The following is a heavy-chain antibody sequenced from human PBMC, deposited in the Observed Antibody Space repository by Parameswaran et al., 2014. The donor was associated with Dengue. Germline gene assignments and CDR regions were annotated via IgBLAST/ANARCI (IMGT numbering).Heavy chain of an antibody. CDR2: INPNSGGT. CDR3: ARGRRVVAATRYYYYGMDV. V-gene: IGHV1-2*06. Sequence: PGASVKVSCKASGYTFTGYYMHWVRQAPGQGLEWMGRINPNSGGTNYAQKFQGRVTMTRDTSISTAYMELSRLRSDDTAVYYCARGRRVVAATRYYYYGMDVWAKDHGHRLL. J-gene: IGHJ6*04. D-gene: IGHD2-15*01. CDR1: GYTFTGYY.